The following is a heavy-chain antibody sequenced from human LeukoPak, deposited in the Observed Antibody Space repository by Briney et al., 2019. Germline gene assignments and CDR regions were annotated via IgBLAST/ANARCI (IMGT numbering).Heavy chain of an antibody. V-gene: IGHV3-23*01. J-gene: IGHJ4*02. D-gene: IGHD3-16*01. Sequence: GGSLRLSCAASGFTLSSYAVSWVRQAPGKGLEWVSGMSGSGGNTYYADSVKGLFTISRDISKNTLYLQMNSLRAEDTALYYCAKDSLPSYGGYFDYWGQGTLVTVSS. CDR1: GFTLSSYA. CDR3: AKDSLPSYGGYFDY. CDR2: MSGSGGNT.